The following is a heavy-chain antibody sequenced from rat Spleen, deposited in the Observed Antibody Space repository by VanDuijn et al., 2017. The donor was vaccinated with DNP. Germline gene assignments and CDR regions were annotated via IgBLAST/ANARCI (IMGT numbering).Heavy chain of an antibody. CDR3: TTDNNYFDY. J-gene: IGHJ2*01. D-gene: IGHD1-10*01. Sequence: EVHLVESGGGLVQPGRSLKLSCAASGFTFSNYGIHWIRQAPTKGLEWVAFISLSGDTTYYRDSVKGRFTISRDNAKNTLYLQMDSLRSEDTATYYCTTDNNYFDYWGQGVMVTVSS. V-gene: IGHV5-19*01. CDR2: ISLSGDTT. CDR1: GFTFSNYG.